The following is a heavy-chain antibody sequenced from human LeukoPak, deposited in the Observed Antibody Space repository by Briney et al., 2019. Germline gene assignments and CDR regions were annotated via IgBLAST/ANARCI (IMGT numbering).Heavy chain of an antibody. CDR2: ISGSGGST. D-gene: IGHD4-17*01. J-gene: IGHJ2*01. Sequence: GGTLRLSCAASGFTFSSYGMSWVRQAPGKGLEWVSAISGSGGSTYYADSVKGRFTISRDNSKNTLYLQMNSLRAEDTAVYYCARTRGYYGDSYWYFDLWGRGTLVTVSS. CDR3: ARTRGYYGDSYWYFDL. V-gene: IGHV3-23*01. CDR1: GFTFSSYG.